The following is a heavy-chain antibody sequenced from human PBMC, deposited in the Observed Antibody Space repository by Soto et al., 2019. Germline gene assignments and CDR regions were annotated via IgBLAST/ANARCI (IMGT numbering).Heavy chain of an antibody. CDR1: GGSITSDGSY. D-gene: IGHD3-3*01. Sequence: SETLSLTCTVSGGSITSDGSYWSWIRQRPGQGLEWIGYIYYSGTTDYNPSLKSRVTISVDTSKNQFSLKMTSVTAADTAVYYCANFWRMGFRGVKYWFDPWGRGTLVTVSS. V-gene: IGHV4-31*03. J-gene: IGHJ5*02. CDR2: IYYSGTT. CDR3: ANFWRMGFRGVKYWFDP.